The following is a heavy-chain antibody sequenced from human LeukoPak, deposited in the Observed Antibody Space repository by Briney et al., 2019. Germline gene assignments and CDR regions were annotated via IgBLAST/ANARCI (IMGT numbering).Heavy chain of an antibody. Sequence: ASVKVSCKASGYTFTVYYMHWVRQAPGQGLEWMGWINPNSGGTNYAQRFQGGVTMTRDTSISTAYMELSRLRSDDTAVYYCALNDYGDGLGYWGQGTLVAVFS. CDR1: GYTFTVYY. D-gene: IGHD4-17*01. J-gene: IGHJ4*02. V-gene: IGHV1-2*02. CDR3: ALNDYGDGLGY. CDR2: INPNSGGT.